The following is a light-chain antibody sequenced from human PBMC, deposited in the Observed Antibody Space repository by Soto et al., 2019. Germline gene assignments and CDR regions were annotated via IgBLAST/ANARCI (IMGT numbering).Light chain of an antibody. Sequence: QSVLTQPPSASGTPGQRVTISCSGSNSNIGSNTVTWYQQLPGTAPILLIYSNNQRSSGVPDRFSGSRSGTSGSLAISGLQSEDEADYYCATWDDRLNGYVFGSGTSSPS. J-gene: IGLJ1*01. CDR3: ATWDDRLNGYV. CDR1: NSNIGSNT. CDR2: SNN. V-gene: IGLV1-44*01.